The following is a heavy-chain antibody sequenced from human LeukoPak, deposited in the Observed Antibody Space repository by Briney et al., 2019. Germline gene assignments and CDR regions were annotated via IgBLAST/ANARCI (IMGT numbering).Heavy chain of an antibody. J-gene: IGHJ5*02. V-gene: IGHV1-2*02. CDR2: INPNSGGT. CDR1: GYTFTGYY. D-gene: IGHD6-19*01. CDR3: ARDLVAGTGNWFDP. Sequence: ASVKVSFKASGYTFTGYYMHWVRQAPGQGLEWMGWINPNSGGTNYAQKFQGRVTMTRDTSISTAYMELSRLRSDDTAVYYCARDLVAGTGNWFDPWGQGTLVTVSS.